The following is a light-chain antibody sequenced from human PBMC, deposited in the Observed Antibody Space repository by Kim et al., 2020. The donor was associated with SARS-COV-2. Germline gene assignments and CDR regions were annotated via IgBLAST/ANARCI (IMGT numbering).Light chain of an antibody. J-gene: IGLJ1*01. Sequence: QSALTQPRSVSGSPGQSVTISCTGTSSDVGGYDYVSWYQQHPGKAPKLMIYDVVKRPSGVPDRFSGSKSGNTASLTISGLQADDEADYYCCSFAGSSTLGVFGTGTEVTVL. V-gene: IGLV2-11*01. CDR1: SSDVGGYDY. CDR3: CSFAGSSTLGV. CDR2: DVV.